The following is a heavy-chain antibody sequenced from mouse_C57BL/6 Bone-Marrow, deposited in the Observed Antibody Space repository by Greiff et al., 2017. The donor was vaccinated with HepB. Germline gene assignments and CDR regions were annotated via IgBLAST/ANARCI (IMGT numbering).Heavy chain of an antibody. Sequence: DVMLVESGGGLVQPGGSMKLSCAASGFTFSDAWMDWVRQSPEKGLEWVAEIRNKANNHATYYAESVKGRFTISRDDSKSSVYLQMNSLRAEDIGIYYCTRRGAYYSTYGWFYAMDYWGQGTSVTVSS. CDR2: IRNKANNHAT. V-gene: IGHV6-6*01. CDR3: TRRGAYYSTYGWFYAMDY. J-gene: IGHJ4*01. CDR1: GFTFSDAW. D-gene: IGHD2-5*01.